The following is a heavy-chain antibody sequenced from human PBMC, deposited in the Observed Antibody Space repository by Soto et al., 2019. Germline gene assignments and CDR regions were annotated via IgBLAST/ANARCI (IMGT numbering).Heavy chain of an antibody. CDR3: ARWPDGYYSSGMAV. V-gene: IGHV1-8*01. Sequence: QVQLVQSGAEVKKPGASVKVSCKASGYTFTSYDINWVRQATGQGLEWMGWMNPNSGNTGYAQKFQGRVTMTRNTAVSTAYMELSSLSSEDPAVYYCARWPDGYYSSGMAVWGPGTTVTVSS. J-gene: IGHJ6*02. CDR2: MNPNSGNT. CDR1: GYTFTSYD.